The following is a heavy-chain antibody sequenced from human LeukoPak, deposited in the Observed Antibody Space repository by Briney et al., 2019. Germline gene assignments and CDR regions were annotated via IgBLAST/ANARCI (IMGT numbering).Heavy chain of an antibody. CDR3: AKEDFGSGTWGS. Sequence: GGSLRLSCSASGFTFSSYAMHWVRQAPGKGLEWVSALSGSAATTYYADSVKGRFTISRDNSKNTLYLQMSSLRAEDTAVYYCAKEDFGSGTWGSWGQGTLVTVSS. J-gene: IGHJ4*02. V-gene: IGHV3-23*01. D-gene: IGHD3-10*01. CDR2: LSGSAATT. CDR1: GFTFSSYA.